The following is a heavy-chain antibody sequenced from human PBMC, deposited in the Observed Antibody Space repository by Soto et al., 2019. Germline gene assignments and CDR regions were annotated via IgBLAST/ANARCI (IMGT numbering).Heavy chain of an antibody. D-gene: IGHD2-15*01. CDR2: IIPIFGTA. J-gene: IGHJ6*02. CDR1: GGTFSSYA. CDR3: ARVLGYCSGGRGYGFGGMDV. V-gene: IGHV1-69*12. Sequence: QVQLVQSGAEVKKPGSSVKVSCKASGGTFSSYAISWVRQAPGQGLEWMGGIIPIFGTANYAQKFQGRVKITAAESXXTXYXXLSRLRAEDTAVYYCARVLGYCSGGRGYGFGGMDVWGQGTTVTVSS.